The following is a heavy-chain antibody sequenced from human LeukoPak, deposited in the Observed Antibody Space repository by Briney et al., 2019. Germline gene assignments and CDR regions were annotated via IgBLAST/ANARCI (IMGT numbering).Heavy chain of an antibody. D-gene: IGHD5-24*01. J-gene: IGHJ4*02. V-gene: IGHV1-2*02. CDR3: ARSRFIMATIDY. CDR2: INPNSGGT. CDR1: GYTFTGYY. Sequence: ASVKVSCKASGYTFTGYYMRWVRQAPGQGGEWRGWINPNSGGTNYAQKFQGRVTMTRDTAISTAYMELSRLRSDDTAVYYCARSRFIMATIDYWGQGTLVTVSS.